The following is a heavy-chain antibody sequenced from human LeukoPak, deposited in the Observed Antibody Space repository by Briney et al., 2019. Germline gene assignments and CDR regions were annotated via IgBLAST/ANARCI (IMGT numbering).Heavy chain of an antibody. D-gene: IGHD6-13*01. CDR3: ARGQPGYYYYYYMDV. Sequence: SVKVSCKASGGTFSSYAISWVRQAPGQGLEWMGGIIPIFGTANYAQKFQGRVTITADKSTSTAYMELSSLRSEDTAVYYCARGQPGYYYYYYMDVWGKGTTVTVSS. J-gene: IGHJ6*03. V-gene: IGHV1-69*06. CDR2: IIPIFGTA. CDR1: GGTFSSYA.